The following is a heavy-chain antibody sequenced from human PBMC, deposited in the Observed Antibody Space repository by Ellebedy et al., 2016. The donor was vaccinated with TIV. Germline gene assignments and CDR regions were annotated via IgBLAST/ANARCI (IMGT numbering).Heavy chain of an antibody. CDR3: AKDGHYDFWSGYQGLGY. J-gene: IGHJ4*02. Sequence: GESLKISXAASGFTFSSYGMHWVRQAPGKGLEWVAVISYDGSNKYYADSVKGRFTISRDNSKNTLYLQMNSLRAEDTAVYYCAKDGHYDFWSGYQGLGYWGQGTLVTVSS. D-gene: IGHD3-3*01. CDR2: ISYDGSNK. V-gene: IGHV3-30*18. CDR1: GFTFSSYG.